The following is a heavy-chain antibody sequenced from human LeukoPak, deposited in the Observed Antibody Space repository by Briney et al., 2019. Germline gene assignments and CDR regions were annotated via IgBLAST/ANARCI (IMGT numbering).Heavy chain of an antibody. Sequence: SETLSLTCTVSGGSISSGPYYWGWIRQPPGKGLEWIGNIYYGENTYYNPSLKSRVTISIDTSKNQFYLKLSSLTAADTAVYYCARRDDSSGYHKIFDYWGPGTLVTVSS. D-gene: IGHD3-22*01. J-gene: IGHJ4*02. CDR3: ARRDDSSGYHKIFDY. CDR1: GGSISSGPYY. CDR2: IYYGENT. V-gene: IGHV4-39*01.